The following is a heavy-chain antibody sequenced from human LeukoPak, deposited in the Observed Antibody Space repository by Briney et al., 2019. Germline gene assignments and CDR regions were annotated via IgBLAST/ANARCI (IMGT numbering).Heavy chain of an antibody. CDR3: GKDRHDILTGPPDY. J-gene: IGHJ4*02. Sequence: TGGSLRLSCAASGFTFRSYAMSWVRQAPGKGLEWVSAISGSGSSTYYADSVKGRFTISRDNSKNTLYLQMNSLRAEDTAVYYCGKDRHDILTGPPDYWGQGTLVTVSS. CDR2: ISGSGSST. CDR1: GFTFRSYA. D-gene: IGHD3-9*01. V-gene: IGHV3-23*01.